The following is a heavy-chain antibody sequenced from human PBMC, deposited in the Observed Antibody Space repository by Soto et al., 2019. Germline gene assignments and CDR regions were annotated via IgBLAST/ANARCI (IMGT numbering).Heavy chain of an antibody. CDR3: ARDDCSSTSCPGFDY. CDR2: IWYDGSNK. CDR1: GFTFSSYG. Sequence: TGGSLRLSCAASGFTFSSYGMHWVRQAPGKGLEWVAVIWYDGSNKYYADSVKGRFTISRDNSKNTLYLQMNSLRAEDTAVYYCARDDCSSTSCPGFDYWGQGTLVTVSS. D-gene: IGHD2-2*01. V-gene: IGHV3-33*01. J-gene: IGHJ4*02.